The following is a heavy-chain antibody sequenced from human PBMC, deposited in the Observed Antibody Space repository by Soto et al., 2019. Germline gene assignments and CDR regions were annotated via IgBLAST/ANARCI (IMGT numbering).Heavy chain of an antibody. V-gene: IGHV1-18*01. J-gene: IGHJ3*02. D-gene: IGHD3-3*01. CDR1: GFRFSTYG. CDR2: ISADNGNT. Sequence: QVQLVQSGSEVKKPGASVKVSCKASGFRFSTYGFNWVRQAPGQGLEWVGWISADNGNTIYAQRLQGRVTMTTDPSTSTAYMDLRSLRSDDTAVYYCARGASSFAWRAAFDIWGQGTMVTVSS. CDR3: ARGASSFAWRAAFDI.